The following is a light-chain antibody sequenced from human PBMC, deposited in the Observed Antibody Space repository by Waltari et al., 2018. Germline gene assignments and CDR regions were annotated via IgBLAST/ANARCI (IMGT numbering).Light chain of an antibody. V-gene: IGKV1-5*01. Sequence: IQMTQSPSTLSASVGDSVSIPCRASHDILMLFAWYQQKPGRAPRPLIYDASQLETGVPSRFSGSESGTDFTLTISSLQPDDVATYYCQHYQNFSRAFGQGNKVEI. CDR2: DAS. J-gene: IGKJ1*01. CDR1: HDILML. CDR3: QHYQNFSRA.